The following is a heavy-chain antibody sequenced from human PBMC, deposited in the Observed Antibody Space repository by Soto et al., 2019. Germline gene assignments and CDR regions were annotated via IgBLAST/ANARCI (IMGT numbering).Heavy chain of an antibody. J-gene: IGHJ6*02. CDR2: LTPRGST. CDR3: AGRLNYYYGMDV. CDR1: GGYFSGYY. Sequence: PSQTLSLTCPVYGGYFSGYYWSCVRQPPWKGLEWIGRLTPRGSTSYNPSLKSRRTISVDTSNNQFSLRLSAVTAADTAVYYCAGRLNYYYGMDVWGQGTTVTVSS. V-gene: IGHV4-34*01.